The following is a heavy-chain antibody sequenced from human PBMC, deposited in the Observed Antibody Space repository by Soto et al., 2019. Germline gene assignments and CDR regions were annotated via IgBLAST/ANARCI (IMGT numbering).Heavy chain of an antibody. CDR1: GFTFSDYY. J-gene: IGHJ4*02. D-gene: IGHD6-13*01. Sequence: QVQLVESGGGLVKPGGSLRLSCAVSGFTFSDYYMTWIRQAPGKGLEWVSYISSSTSHTNYADSVKGRFTISRDNAKNSLFLQMTSLRAEDTAVYFWARGRGAAADYFAFWGRVTLVSVSS. CDR3: ARGRGAAADYFAF. CDR2: ISSSTSHT. V-gene: IGHV3-11*05.